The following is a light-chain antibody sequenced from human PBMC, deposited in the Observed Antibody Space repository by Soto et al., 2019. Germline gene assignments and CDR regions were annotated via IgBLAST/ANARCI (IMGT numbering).Light chain of an antibody. V-gene: IGKV3-20*01. CDR3: QQYGSLPRT. CDR1: QSVSRNY. Sequence: IVMTQCPATLSLSPGERATLSCRASQSVSRNYLAWYQRKPGQAPRLLIYGASSRATGIPDRFSGSGSGTDFTLTISRLEPEDFAVYYCQQYGSLPRTFGQGTKVDIK. J-gene: IGKJ1*01. CDR2: GAS.